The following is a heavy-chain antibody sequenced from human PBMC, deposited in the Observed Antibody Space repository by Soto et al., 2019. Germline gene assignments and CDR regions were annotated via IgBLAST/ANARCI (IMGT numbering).Heavy chain of an antibody. CDR3: ARLSSAWFDP. CDR2: IYHSGST. J-gene: IGHJ5*02. Sequence: QVQLQESGPGLVKPSETLSLTCTVSVGSVSSGSYYWGWIRQPPGTGLEWIGYIYHSGSTNYNPSLHNPVTISVDTSKNQFSLSLTSVTAADTAVYYCARLSSAWFDPWGQGTLVTVAS. V-gene: IGHV4-61*01. CDR1: VGSVSSGSYY.